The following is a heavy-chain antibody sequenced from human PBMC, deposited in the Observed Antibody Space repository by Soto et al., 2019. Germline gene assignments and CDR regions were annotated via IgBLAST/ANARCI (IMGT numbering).Heavy chain of an antibody. J-gene: IGHJ4*02. CDR1: GGSISSYY. CDR3: ARASLNYDFWSGPFDY. V-gene: IGHV4-59*01. CDR2: IYYSGST. Sequence: TLSLTCTVSGGSISSYYWSWIRQPPGKGLEWIGYIYYSGSTNYNPSLKSRVTISVDTSKNQFSLKLSSVTAADTAVYYCARASLNYDFWSGPFDYWGQGTLVTVSS. D-gene: IGHD3-3*01.